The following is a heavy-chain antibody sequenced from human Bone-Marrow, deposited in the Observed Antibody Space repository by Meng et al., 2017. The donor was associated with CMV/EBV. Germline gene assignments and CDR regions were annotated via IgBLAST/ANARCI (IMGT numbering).Heavy chain of an antibody. Sequence: QIPLKAVCPPLAQPTPPPHAACSFFGFPLTTRGGGVGWIRQPPGKALEWLALIYWDDDKRYSPFLKSRLTITKDTAINQVVLTMTNMDPVDTATYYCAHRRGEWLFFDDWGQGTLVTVSS. J-gene: IGHJ4*02. V-gene: IGHV2-5*02. CDR3: AHRRGEWLFFDD. CDR1: GFPLTTRGGG. D-gene: IGHD3-3*01. CDR2: IYWDDDK.